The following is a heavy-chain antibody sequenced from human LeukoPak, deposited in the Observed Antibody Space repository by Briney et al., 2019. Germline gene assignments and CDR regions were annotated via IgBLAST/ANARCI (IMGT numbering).Heavy chain of an antibody. CDR2: IYYSGST. D-gene: IGHD2-15*01. Sequence: NPSETLSLTCTVSGGSISSYYWSWIRQPPGKGLEWIGYIYYSGSTNYNPSLKSRVTISVDTSKNQFSLKLSSVTAADTAVYYCARHRMSHWYFDLWGRGTLVTVSS. V-gene: IGHV4-59*08. CDR3: ARHRMSHWYFDL. J-gene: IGHJ2*01. CDR1: GGSISSYY.